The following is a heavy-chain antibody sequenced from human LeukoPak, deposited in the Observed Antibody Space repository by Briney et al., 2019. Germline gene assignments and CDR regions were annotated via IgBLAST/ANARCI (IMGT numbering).Heavy chain of an antibody. Sequence: PGGSLRLSCAASRFTFSNYAMSWVRQAPGKGLEWVSVISGGGGSTYYADFVRGRFTISRDNSKNTLYLQMNSLRAEDTAVYYCAKDPSSSWNGYFGYWGQGTLVTVSS. D-gene: IGHD6-13*01. CDR2: ISGGGGST. J-gene: IGHJ4*02. V-gene: IGHV3-23*01. CDR1: RFTFSNYA. CDR3: AKDPSSSWNGYFGY.